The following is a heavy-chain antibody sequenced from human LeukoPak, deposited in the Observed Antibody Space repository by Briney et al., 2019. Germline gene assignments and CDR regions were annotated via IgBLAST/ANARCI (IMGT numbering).Heavy chain of an antibody. Sequence: ASVKVSCKASGYTLTNFGVSWGPQAPGQGLEWMGWISTSNGYTNFAQKVQGRVTMTKHTSTRTAHMALRSPRSHDTAVSFCSREAVACAYYWGQGTLVTVSS. CDR2: ISTSNGYT. J-gene: IGHJ4*02. CDR3: SREAVACAYY. CDR1: GYTLTNFG. D-gene: IGHD5-12*01. V-gene: IGHV1-18*01.